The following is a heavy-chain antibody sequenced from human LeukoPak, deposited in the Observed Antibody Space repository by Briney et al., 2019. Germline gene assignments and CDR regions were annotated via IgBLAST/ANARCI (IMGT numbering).Heavy chain of an antibody. CDR2: IRYDGSLK. CDR1: GFTFTNYA. J-gene: IGHJ4*02. D-gene: IGHD2-21*02. V-gene: IGHV3-30*02. Sequence: GGSLRLSCAASGFTFTNYAMHWVRQAPGKGLEWVAFIRYDGSLKYYLDSVKGRFTISRDNSKNTLYLQIDSLRAEDTAVYYCAPEGETGDRDGYFDFWGQGTLVTVSS. CDR3: APEGETGDRDGYFDF.